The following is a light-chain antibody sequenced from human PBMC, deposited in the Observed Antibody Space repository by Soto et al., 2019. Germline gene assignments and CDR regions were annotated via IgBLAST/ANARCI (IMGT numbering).Light chain of an antibody. Sequence: EIVLTQSPGTVSLSPGERATLSCRASQSVSSSYLAWYQQKPGQTPGLLIYGASSRATGIPDRFSGSGSGTDFTLTISRLEPEDFAVYYCQQYGSSPLTFGGGTKVEIK. CDR2: GAS. V-gene: IGKV3-20*01. CDR3: QQYGSSPLT. J-gene: IGKJ4*01. CDR1: QSVSSSY.